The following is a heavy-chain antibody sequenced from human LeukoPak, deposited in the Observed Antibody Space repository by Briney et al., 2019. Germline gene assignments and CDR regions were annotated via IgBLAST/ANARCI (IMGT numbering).Heavy chain of an antibody. Sequence: SVRVSCKASGGTFSSYTISWVRQAPGQGLEWMGGIIPIFGTANYAQKFQGRVTITADKSTSTAYMELSSLRSEDTAVYYCARCARGYYGSGPHDAFDIWGQGTMVTVSS. D-gene: IGHD3-10*01. V-gene: IGHV1-69*06. J-gene: IGHJ3*02. CDR3: ARCARGYYGSGPHDAFDI. CDR2: IIPIFGTA. CDR1: GGTFSSYT.